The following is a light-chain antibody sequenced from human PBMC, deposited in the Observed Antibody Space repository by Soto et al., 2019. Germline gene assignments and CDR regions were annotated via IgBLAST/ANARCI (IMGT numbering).Light chain of an antibody. CDR1: QSVSIW. J-gene: IGKJ2*01. Sequence: DIQMTHSPSTLSASVGDRVTITCRASQSVSIWLAWYQQKPGKAPRLLIYDAASLKTGVPSRFSGSGSGTNFTLTISSLQPDDFATYYCQYDSSFGQGTK. CDR3: QYDSS. V-gene: IGKV1-5*01. CDR2: DAA.